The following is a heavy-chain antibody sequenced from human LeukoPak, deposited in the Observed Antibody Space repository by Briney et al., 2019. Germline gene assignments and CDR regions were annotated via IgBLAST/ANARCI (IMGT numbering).Heavy chain of an antibody. Sequence: GGSLRLSCAASGFTFSSYAMSWVRQAPGKGLECISGFSGSGGSTYYADSVKGRFTISRDNSKNTLYLQMNSLRAEDTAVYYCARDYYDSSGYSSYYYYYYYMDVWGKGTTVTVSS. J-gene: IGHJ6*03. D-gene: IGHD3-22*01. V-gene: IGHV3-23*01. CDR1: GFTFSSYA. CDR3: ARDYYDSSGYSSYYYYYYYMDV. CDR2: FSGSGGST.